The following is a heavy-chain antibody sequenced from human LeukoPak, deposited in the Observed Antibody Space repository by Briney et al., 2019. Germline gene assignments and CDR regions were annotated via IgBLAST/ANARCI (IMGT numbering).Heavy chain of an antibody. J-gene: IGHJ4*02. D-gene: IGHD3-22*01. CDR2: IIPIFGTA. Sequence: GSSVKVSCKASGGTFSSYAISWVRQAPGQGLEWMGGIIPIFGTANYAQKFQGRVTITADESTSTAYMELSSLRSEDTAVYYCARGTYYYDSSGYWTFDYWGQGTLVTVSS. V-gene: IGHV1-69*01. CDR1: GGTFSSYA. CDR3: ARGTYYYDSSGYWTFDY.